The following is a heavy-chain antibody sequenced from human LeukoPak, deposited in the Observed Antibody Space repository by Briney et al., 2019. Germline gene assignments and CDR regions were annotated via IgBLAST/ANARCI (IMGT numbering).Heavy chain of an antibody. D-gene: IGHD4-11*01. V-gene: IGHV3-23*01. J-gene: IGHJ4*02. CDR2: ISGSGGST. Sequence: GGSLRLSCAASGFTSSSYAMSWVRQAPGKGLEWVSAISGSGGSTYYADSVKGRFTISRDNSKNTLYLQMNSLRAEDTAVYYCAKEPDYSNYVGYFDYWGQGTLVTVSS. CDR1: GFTSSSYA. CDR3: AKEPDYSNYVGYFDY.